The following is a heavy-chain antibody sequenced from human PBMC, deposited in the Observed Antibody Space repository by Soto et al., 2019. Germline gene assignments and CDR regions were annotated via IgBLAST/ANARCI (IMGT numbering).Heavy chain of an antibody. V-gene: IGHV4-31*03. J-gene: IGHJ4*02. CDR3: SSVLNGYSYVFDY. CDR2: IYYSGST. Sequence: SETLSLTCTVSGGSISSGGYYWSWIRQHPGKGLEWIGYIYYSGSTYYNPSLKSRVTISVDTSKNQFSLKLSSVTAADTAVYYCSSVLNGYSYVFDYWCQGTLVSVSS. CDR1: GGSISSGGYY. D-gene: IGHD5-18*01.